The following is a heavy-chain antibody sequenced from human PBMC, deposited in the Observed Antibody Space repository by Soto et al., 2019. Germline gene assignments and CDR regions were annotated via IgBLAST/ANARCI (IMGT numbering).Heavy chain of an antibody. CDR2: ISGSGGST. CDR3: AKDPLSGYSHYYYYYYMDV. V-gene: IGHV3-23*01. Sequence: GGSLRLSCAASGFTFSSYAMSGVRQSTGEGLEWVSAISGSGGSTYYADSVKGRFTISRDNSKNTLYLQMNSLRAEDTAVYYCAKDPLSGYSHYYYYYYMDVWGKGTTVTVSS. CDR1: GFTFSSYA. D-gene: IGHD3-3*01. J-gene: IGHJ6*03.